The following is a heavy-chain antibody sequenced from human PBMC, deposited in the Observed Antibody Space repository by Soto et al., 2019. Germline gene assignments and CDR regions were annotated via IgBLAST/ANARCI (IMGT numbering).Heavy chain of an antibody. J-gene: IGHJ6*02. Sequence: TLSLTCAVYGGSFSGYYWSWIRQPPGKGLEWIGEINHSGSTNYNPSLKSRVTISVDTSKNQFSLKLSSVTAADTAVYYCARELYGLYYYYGMDVWGQGTTVTVSS. CDR3: ARELYGLYYYYGMDV. CDR1: GGSFSGYY. V-gene: IGHV4-34*01. D-gene: IGHD1-26*01. CDR2: INHSGST.